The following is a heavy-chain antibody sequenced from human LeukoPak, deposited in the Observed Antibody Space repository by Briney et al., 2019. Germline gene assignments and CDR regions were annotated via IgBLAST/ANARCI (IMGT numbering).Heavy chain of an antibody. CDR2: ISAYNGNT. D-gene: IGHD6-19*01. V-gene: IGHV1-18*01. CDR3: ARDRQWLWAPNWFDP. J-gene: IGHJ5*02. Sequence: ASVKVSCKASGYTFTSYGISWVRQAPGQGLDWMGWISAYNGNTNYAQKLQGRVTITTDTSTSTAYMELRSLRSDDTAVYYCARDRQWLWAPNWFDPWGQGTLVTVSS. CDR1: GYTFTSYG.